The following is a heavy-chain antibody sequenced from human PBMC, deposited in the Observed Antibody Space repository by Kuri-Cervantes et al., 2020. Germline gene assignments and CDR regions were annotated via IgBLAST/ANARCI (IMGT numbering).Heavy chain of an antibody. CDR1: GFNFDDYG. J-gene: IGHJ6*03. CDR2: INWNGGST. Sequence: GGSLRLSCAASGFNFDDYGMSWVRQAPGKGLEWVSGINWNGGSTGYADSVKGRFSISRDNSKNTLYLQMNSLRAEDTAVYYCAKDPSVGANAPYYFYYMDIWGKGTTVTVSS. D-gene: IGHD4/OR15-4a*01. V-gene: IGHV3-20*04. CDR3: AKDPSVGANAPYYFYYMDI.